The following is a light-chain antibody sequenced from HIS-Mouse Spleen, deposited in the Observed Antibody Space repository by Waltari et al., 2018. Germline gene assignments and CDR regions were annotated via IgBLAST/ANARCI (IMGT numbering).Light chain of an antibody. CDR3: YSTDSSGNHRV. CDR1: ALPNKY. J-gene: IGLJ2*01. Sequence: SYELTQPPSVSVSPGQTARIPCPGDALPNKYAYSYQQKSGQAPVLVIYEDSKRPSGIPERFSGSSSGTMATLTISGAQVEDEADYYCYSTDSSGNHRVFGGGTKLTVL. CDR2: EDS. V-gene: IGLV3-10*01.